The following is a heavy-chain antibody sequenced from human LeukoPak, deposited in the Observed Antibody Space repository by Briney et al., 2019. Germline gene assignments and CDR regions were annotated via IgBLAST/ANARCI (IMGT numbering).Heavy chain of an antibody. J-gene: IGHJ4*02. CDR3: ARREGSPYDY. D-gene: IGHD1-26*01. CDR2: IYPGDSDT. V-gene: IGHV5-51*01. CDR1: GYTFTSYW. Sequence: KVSCKASGYTFTSYWIGWVRQMPGKGLEWMGIIYPGDSDTRYSPSFQGQVTISADKSISTAYLQWSSLKASDTAMYYCARREGSPYDYWGQGTLVTVSS.